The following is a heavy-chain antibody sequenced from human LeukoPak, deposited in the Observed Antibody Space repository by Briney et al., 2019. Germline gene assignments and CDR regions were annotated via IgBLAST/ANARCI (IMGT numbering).Heavy chain of an antibody. Sequence: PGGSLRLSCAASGFTFSSYVIHWVRQAPGKGLEWVAVISYDGSNKYYADSVKGRFTISRDNSKNTVYLQMNSLRAEDTAVYYCARGANWNDGGFDYWGQGSLVSVCS. CDR2: ISYDGSNK. CDR3: ARGANWNDGGFDY. D-gene: IGHD1-1*01. CDR1: GFTFSSYV. V-gene: IGHV3-30*04. J-gene: IGHJ4*02.